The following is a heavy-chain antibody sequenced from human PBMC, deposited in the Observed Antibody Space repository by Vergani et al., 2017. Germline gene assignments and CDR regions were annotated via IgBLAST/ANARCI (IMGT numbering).Heavy chain of an antibody. Sequence: QLQLQESGSGLVKPSQTLSLTCAVSGDSITNGGFSWNWIRQPPGKGPEWIGYIFPSGNSDYNPSLKNQGSISLDKSKNQFSLWVNSVTAADTAVYFCARASLRALVGYYYYMDVWGKGKTVVVSS. D-gene: IGHD3-16*02. CDR3: ARASLRALVGYYYYMDV. J-gene: IGHJ6*03. CDR1: GDSITNGGFS. CDR2: IFPSGNS. V-gene: IGHV4-30-2*01.